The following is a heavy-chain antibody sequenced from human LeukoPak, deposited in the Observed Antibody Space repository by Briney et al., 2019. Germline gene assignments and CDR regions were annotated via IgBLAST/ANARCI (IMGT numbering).Heavy chain of an antibody. Sequence: PSETLSLTCTVSGGSISSYYWSWIRQPPGKGLEWIGYIYYSGSTNYNPSLKSRVTISVDTSKNQFSLKLSSVTAADTAVYYCARARGATIFQSAFDIWGQGTMVTVSS. J-gene: IGHJ3*02. D-gene: IGHD5-24*01. CDR3: ARARGATIFQSAFDI. V-gene: IGHV4-59*01. CDR2: IYYSGST. CDR1: GGSISSYY.